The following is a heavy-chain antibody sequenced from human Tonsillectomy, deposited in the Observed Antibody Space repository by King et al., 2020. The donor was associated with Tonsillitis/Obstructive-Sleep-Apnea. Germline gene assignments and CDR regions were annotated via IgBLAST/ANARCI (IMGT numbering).Heavy chain of an antibody. CDR2: ISSSGSNI. CDR3: ARDLRAPFARSGCLDF. D-gene: IGHD3-10*01. CDR1: GYTFSSYE. Sequence: VQLVESGGELEQPGGSLKLSCAASGYTFSSYEINWVRQAPGKGLEWVSYISSSGSNIYYAETVKGRVTISRDNTKNSPYLQMSSLRAEDTAVYYCARDLRAPFARSGCLDFWGQGTLVTVSS. J-gene: IGHJ4*02. V-gene: IGHV3-48*03.